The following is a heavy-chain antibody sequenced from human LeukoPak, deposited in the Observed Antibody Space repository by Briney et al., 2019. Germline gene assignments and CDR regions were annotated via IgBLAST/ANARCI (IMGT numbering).Heavy chain of an antibody. CDR3: ARRLDGDYELDY. Sequence: ASVKVSCKASGYTFTGYCMHWVRQAPGQGLEWMGWINPNSGGTNYAQKFQGRVTMTRDTSISTAYMELSRLRSDDTAVYYCARRLDGDYELDYWGQGTLVTVSS. CDR1: GYTFTGYC. CDR2: INPNSGGT. J-gene: IGHJ4*02. D-gene: IGHD4-17*01. V-gene: IGHV1-2*02.